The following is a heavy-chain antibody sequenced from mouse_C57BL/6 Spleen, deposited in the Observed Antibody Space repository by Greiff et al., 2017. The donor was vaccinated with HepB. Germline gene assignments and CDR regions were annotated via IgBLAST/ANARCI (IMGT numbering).Heavy chain of an antibody. CDR3: TRAGWDGAYFDY. CDR1: GFTFSSYA. J-gene: IGHJ2*01. Sequence: EVQLQESGEGLVKPGGSLKLSCAASGFTFSSYAMSWVRQTPEKRLEWVAYISSGGDYIYYADTVKGRFTISRDNARNTLYLQMSSLKSEDTAMYYCTRAGWDGAYFDYWGQGTTLTVSS. D-gene: IGHD4-1*01. CDR2: ISSGGDYI. V-gene: IGHV5-9-1*02.